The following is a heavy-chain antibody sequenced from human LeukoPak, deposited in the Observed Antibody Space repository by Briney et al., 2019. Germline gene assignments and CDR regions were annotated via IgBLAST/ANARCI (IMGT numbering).Heavy chain of an antibody. D-gene: IGHD2-15*01. Sequence: PGGSLRLSCAASGFTFSSYAMSWVRQAPGKGLEWVSAISGSGGSTYYADSVKGRFTISRDNSKNTLYLQMNSLRAEDTAVYYCAKDPGYCSGGSCYTPFDYWGQGILVTVSS. J-gene: IGHJ4*02. V-gene: IGHV3-23*01. CDR1: GFTFSSYA. CDR2: ISGSGGST. CDR3: AKDPGYCSGGSCYTPFDY.